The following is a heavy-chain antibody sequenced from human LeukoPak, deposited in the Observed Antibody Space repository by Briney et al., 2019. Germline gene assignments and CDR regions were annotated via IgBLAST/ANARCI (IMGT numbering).Heavy chain of an antibody. J-gene: IGHJ4*02. V-gene: IGHV1-69*04. CDR3: ARTRRRGSGSYFPFDY. D-gene: IGHD3-10*01. CDR2: IIPILGIA. CDR1: GYTFTSYG. Sequence: SVKVSCKASGYTFTSYGISWVRQAPGQGLEWMGRIIPILGIANYAQKFQGRVTITADKSTSTAYMELSSLRSEDTAVYYCARTRRRGSGSYFPFDYWGQGTLVTVSS.